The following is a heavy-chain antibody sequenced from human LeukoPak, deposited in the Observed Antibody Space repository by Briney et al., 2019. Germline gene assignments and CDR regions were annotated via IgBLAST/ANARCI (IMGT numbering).Heavy chain of an antibody. Sequence: SQPLSLICTVSGGSISSRGYYWSWIPKHPAKGLEWLWYIYYNRSTHYIPSLTSRLTISVDTSKIQFSLKLRSVTAADTAVYYCASVGRADPNYFAYWGQGTLVTVSS. V-gene: IGHV4-31*03. CDR3: ASVGRADPNYFAY. J-gene: IGHJ4*02. CDR1: GGSISSRGYY. CDR2: IYYNRST.